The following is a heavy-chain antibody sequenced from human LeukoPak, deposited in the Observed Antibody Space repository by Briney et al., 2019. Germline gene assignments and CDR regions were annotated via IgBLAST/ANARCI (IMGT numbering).Heavy chain of an antibody. CDR2: VFTSGTT. Sequence: PSETLSLTCSFSGDSLTTFDWSWIRHPAGKGLEWVGQVFTSGTTAYSASLKSRLTISLDKSNNQVSLKLISATAADTAVYYCARHSPSGWYYFDSWGQGALVIVSS. J-gene: IGHJ4*02. V-gene: IGHV4-4*07. CDR3: ARHSPSGWYYFDS. CDR1: GDSLTTFD. D-gene: IGHD6-19*01.